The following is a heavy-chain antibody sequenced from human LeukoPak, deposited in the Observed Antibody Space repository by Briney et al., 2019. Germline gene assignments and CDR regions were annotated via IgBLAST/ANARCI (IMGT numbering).Heavy chain of an antibody. CDR1: GFTFSNYP. CDR3: ARTQQWLATGGWYWFDT. CDR2: IHSNGIST. Sequence: GGSLRLSCAASGFTFSNYPIHWVRQAPGRGLEFVSSIHSNGISTYYGNSVKGRFTVSRDNSKNTVYLQMGSLREEDMAVYYCARTQQWLATGGWYWFDTWGQGTLVTVSS. J-gene: IGHJ5*02. D-gene: IGHD6-19*01. V-gene: IGHV3-64*01.